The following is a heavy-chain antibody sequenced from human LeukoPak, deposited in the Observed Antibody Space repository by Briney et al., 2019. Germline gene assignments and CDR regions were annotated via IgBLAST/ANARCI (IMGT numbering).Heavy chain of an antibody. D-gene: IGHD2-15*01. V-gene: IGHV1-2*06. CDR1: GYTFTGYY. Sequence: ASVKVSCKASGYTFTGYYMHWVRQAPGQGLEWMGRINPNSGGTNYAQKLQGRVTMTTDTSTSTAYMELRSLRSDDTAVYYCAGEYIAHWFDPWGQGTLVTVSS. J-gene: IGHJ5*02. CDR2: INPNSGGT. CDR3: AGEYIAHWFDP.